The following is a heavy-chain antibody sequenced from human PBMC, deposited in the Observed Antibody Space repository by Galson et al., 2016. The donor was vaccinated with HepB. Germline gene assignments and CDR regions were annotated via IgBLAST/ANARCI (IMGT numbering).Heavy chain of an antibody. D-gene: IGHD1-1*01. V-gene: IGHV1-69*06. CDR2: IIPIFVTP. J-gene: IGHJ5*02. Sequence: SVKVSCKASGGTFSSYAINWVRQAPGQGLEWMGRIIPIFVTPNYAQKFQGRVTITADKSTSTAYMELSSLRSEDTAVYYCARSGTNTPTQYTRRDWFDPWGQGTLVTVSS. CDR3: ARSGTNTPTQYTRRDWFDP. CDR1: GGTFSSYA.